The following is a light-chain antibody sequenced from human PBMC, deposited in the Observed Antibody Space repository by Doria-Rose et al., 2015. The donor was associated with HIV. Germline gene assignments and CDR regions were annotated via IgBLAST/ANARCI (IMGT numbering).Light chain of an antibody. CDR1: DVGSYTL. J-gene: IGLJ1*01. V-gene: IGLV2-23*02. CDR2: EVN. CDR3: CSYAGTPLV. Sequence: DVGSYTLVSWYQQHPGKAPKLMIYEVNKRPSGVSYRFSGSKSGNTASLTISGLQAEDEADYYCCSYAGTPLVFGSGTKVTVL.